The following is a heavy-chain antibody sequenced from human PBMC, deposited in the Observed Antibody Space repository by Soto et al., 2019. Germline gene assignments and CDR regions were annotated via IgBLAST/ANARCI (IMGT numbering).Heavy chain of an antibody. V-gene: IGHV3-23*01. CDR2: IRGSGDRT. CDR3: AKQQGPGTPYYYAMDV. Sequence: GSLRLSCAASGFTFSSYAMSWVRQAPGKGLEWVSVIRGSGDRTYYADSVKGRFTISRDNSKNTLYMQMNTLRAEDTAVYYCAKQQGPGTPYYYAMDVWGQGTTVTVSS. CDR1: GFTFSSYA. J-gene: IGHJ6*02. D-gene: IGHD1-1*01.